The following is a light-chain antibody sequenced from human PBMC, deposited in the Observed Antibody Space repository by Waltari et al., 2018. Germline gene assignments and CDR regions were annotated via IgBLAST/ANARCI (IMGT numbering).Light chain of an antibody. CDR1: QGISSN. J-gene: IGKJ2*01. V-gene: IGKV3-15*01. CDR3: QHYNNWPLEYT. CDR2: GTS. Sequence: ELVMTQSPATLSVSPGERATLSCRASQGISSNLAWYQQKFGQAPRLLIYGTSTRATDVPARFSGSGSGTEFTLTISSLQSEDFAVYYCQHYNNWPLEYTFGQGTKLEI.